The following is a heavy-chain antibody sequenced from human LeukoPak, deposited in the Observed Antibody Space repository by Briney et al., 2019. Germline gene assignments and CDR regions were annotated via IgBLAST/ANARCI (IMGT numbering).Heavy chain of an antibody. J-gene: IGHJ5*02. D-gene: IGHD1-26*01. Sequence: ASVKVSCKASGYSFTGHYIHWVRQAPGQGLEWMAIINPSGDFRSYAQKFQGRVTVTRDMSTRTVYMELSDLRPEDTALYYCARDYSGQWEQLTGWWIDPWGQGTLVVVSS. CDR1: GYSFTGHY. CDR2: INPSGDFR. V-gene: IGHV1-46*01. CDR3: ARDYSGQWEQLTGWWIDP.